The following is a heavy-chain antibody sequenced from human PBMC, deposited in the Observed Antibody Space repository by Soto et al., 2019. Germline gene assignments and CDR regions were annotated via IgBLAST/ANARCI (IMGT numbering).Heavy chain of an antibody. D-gene: IGHD3-22*01. CDR1: GGSISSGDYY. Sequence: SETLSLTCTVSGGSISSGDYYWSWIRQPPGKGLEWIGYIYYSGSTYYNPSLKSQVTISVDTSKNQFSLKLSSVTAADTAVYYCARVHYYYDSSGYQYYFDYWGQGTLVTVSS. V-gene: IGHV4-30-4*01. CDR3: ARVHYYYDSSGYQYYFDY. J-gene: IGHJ4*02. CDR2: IYYSGST.